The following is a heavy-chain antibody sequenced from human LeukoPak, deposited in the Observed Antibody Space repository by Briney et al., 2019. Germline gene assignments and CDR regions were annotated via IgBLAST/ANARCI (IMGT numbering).Heavy chain of an antibody. V-gene: IGHV3-23*01. Sequence: PGGSLRLSCAASGFTFSSYAMSWVRQAPGKGPGWVSAISGSGGITYYADSVTGRFTISRDNSKNTLYLQMNSLRAEDTAVYYCARVVKRAFDIWGQGAIVTASS. CDR2: ISGSGGIT. D-gene: IGHD1-1*01. CDR3: ARVVKRAFDI. CDR1: GFTFSSYA. J-gene: IGHJ3*02.